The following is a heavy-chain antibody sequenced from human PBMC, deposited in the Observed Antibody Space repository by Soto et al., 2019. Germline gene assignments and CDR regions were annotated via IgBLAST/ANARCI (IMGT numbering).Heavy chain of an antibody. D-gene: IGHD6-19*01. Sequence: QVPLQESGPGLVKPSETLSLTCTVSGGSISSYYWSWIRQPPGKGLEWIGYIYYSGSTNYNPSLKSRVTISVDTSKNQFSLKLSSVTAADTAVYYCARRIAVAGPYFDYWGQGTLVTVSS. V-gene: IGHV4-59*08. J-gene: IGHJ4*02. CDR2: IYYSGST. CDR3: ARRIAVAGPYFDY. CDR1: GGSISSYY.